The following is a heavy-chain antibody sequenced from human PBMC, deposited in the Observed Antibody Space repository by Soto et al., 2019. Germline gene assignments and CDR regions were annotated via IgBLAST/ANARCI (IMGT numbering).Heavy chain of an antibody. CDR1: GGSISSGGYS. Sequence: QLQLQESGSGLVKPSQTLSLTCAVSGGSISSGGYSWSWIRQPPGKGLEWIGYIYHSGSTYYNPSLKRRVTISVDRSKNQFSLKLSSVTAADTAVYYCARGPDIVLVPAAEGNWFDPWGQGTLVTVSS. V-gene: IGHV4-30-2*01. CDR3: ARGPDIVLVPAAEGNWFDP. CDR2: IYHSGST. J-gene: IGHJ5*02. D-gene: IGHD2-2*01.